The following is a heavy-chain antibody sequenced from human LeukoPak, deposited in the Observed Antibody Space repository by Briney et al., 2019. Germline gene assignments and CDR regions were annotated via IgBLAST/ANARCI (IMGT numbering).Heavy chain of an antibody. Sequence: ASVKVSCKASGGTFSSYAISWVRQAPGQGLEWMGGFDPEDGETIYAQKFQGRVTMTEDTSTDTAYMELSSLRSEDTAVYYCATALSSYPFFDYWGQGTLVTVSS. J-gene: IGHJ4*02. D-gene: IGHD3-16*01. CDR1: GGTFSSYA. CDR3: ATALSSYPFFDY. V-gene: IGHV1-24*01. CDR2: FDPEDGET.